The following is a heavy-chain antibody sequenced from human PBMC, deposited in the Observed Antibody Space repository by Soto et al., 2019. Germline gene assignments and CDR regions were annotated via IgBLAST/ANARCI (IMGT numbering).Heavy chain of an antibody. CDR2: INHSGST. J-gene: IGHJ6*02. CDR1: GGSFSGYD. D-gene: IGHD1-1*01. Sequence: SETLSLTCAVYGGSFSGYDWSWIRQPPGKGLEWIGEINHSGSTNYNPSLKSRVTISVDTSKNQFSLKLSSVTAADTAVYYCARNNERSNHNWYYYYYGMDVWGQGTTVTVSS. CDR3: ARNNERSNHNWYYYYYGMDV. V-gene: IGHV4-34*01.